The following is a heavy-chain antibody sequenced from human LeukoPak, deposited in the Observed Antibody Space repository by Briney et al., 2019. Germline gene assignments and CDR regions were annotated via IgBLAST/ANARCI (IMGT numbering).Heavy chain of an antibody. J-gene: IGHJ4*02. CDR1: GFTFSSYA. Sequence: GGSLRLSCAASGFTFSSYAMHWVRQAPGKGLEWVAVISYDGSNKYYADSVKGRFTISRDNSKNTLYLQMNSLRAEDMAVYYCARGRRYDYVWGSYRLSPFDYWGQGTLVTVSS. CDR3: ARGRRYDYVWGSYRLSPFDY. D-gene: IGHD3-16*02. CDR2: ISYDGSNK. V-gene: IGHV3-30*04.